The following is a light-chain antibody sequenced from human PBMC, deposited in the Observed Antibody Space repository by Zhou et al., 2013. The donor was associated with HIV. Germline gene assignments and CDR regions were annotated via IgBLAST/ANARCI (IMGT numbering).Light chain of an antibody. J-gene: IGKJ5*01. V-gene: IGKV1-39*01. CDR2: AAS. Sequence: DIQMTQSPSSLSASVGDRVTITCRASQSISSYLHWYQQKPGKAPKLLIYAASSLQSGVPSRFSGSGSGTDFTLTINSLQPEDFATYYCQQSHSNPVTFGQGTRMDIK. CDR3: QQSHSNPVT. CDR1: QSISSY.